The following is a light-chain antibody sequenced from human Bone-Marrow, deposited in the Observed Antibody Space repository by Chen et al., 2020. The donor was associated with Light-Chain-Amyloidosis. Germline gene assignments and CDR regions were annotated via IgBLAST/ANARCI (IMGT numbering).Light chain of an antibody. V-gene: IGKV1-6*02. Sequence: AIQMTQSPSSLSAFVGDRVTITCRASQAIRSDLGWYQQKPGKAPNLLIYSASTEQTGVPSRFSGSGSGTNFTLTISSLQPEDFATYYCLQDYSYPHTFGQGTKLEI. J-gene: IGKJ2*01. CDR2: SAS. CDR3: LQDYSYPHT. CDR1: QAIRSD.